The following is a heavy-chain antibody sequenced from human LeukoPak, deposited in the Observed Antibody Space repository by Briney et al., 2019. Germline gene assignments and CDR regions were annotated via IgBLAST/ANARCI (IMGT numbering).Heavy chain of an antibody. CDR3: ARTAGVLRYFDWLTY. CDR2: IYYSGST. V-gene: IGHV4-39*01. J-gene: IGHJ4*02. D-gene: IGHD3-9*01. CDR1: GGSISSSSYY. Sequence: SETLSLTCTVSGGSISSSSYYWGWIRQPPGKGLEWIGSIYYSGSTYYNPSLKSRITISVDTSKNQFSLKLNSVTAADTAVYYCARTAGVLRYFDWLTYWGQGTLVTVSS.